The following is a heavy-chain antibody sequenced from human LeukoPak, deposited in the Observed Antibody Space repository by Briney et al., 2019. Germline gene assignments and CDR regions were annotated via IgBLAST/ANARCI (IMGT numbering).Heavy chain of an antibody. Sequence: GESLKISCEGSGYNFPNYWIGWVRQMPGKGLEWMGIIYPGDSDTRYSPSFQGQVTISADKSISTAYLQWSSLKASDTAMYYCARRTPEDSSGYPETDAFDIWGQGTMVTVSS. J-gene: IGHJ3*02. CDR1: GYNFPNYW. D-gene: IGHD3-22*01. CDR3: ARRTPEDSSGYPETDAFDI. V-gene: IGHV5-51*01. CDR2: IYPGDSDT.